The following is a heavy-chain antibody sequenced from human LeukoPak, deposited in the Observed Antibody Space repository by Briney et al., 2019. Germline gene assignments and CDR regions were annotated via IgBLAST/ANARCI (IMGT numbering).Heavy chain of an antibody. J-gene: IGHJ4*02. V-gene: IGHV3-21*01. CDR1: GFTLSSLA. CDR3: LLQMTYGELSDPDF. Sequence: GGSLRLSCAASGFTLSSLAMHWVPQAPGKGLEWVSSSGTRSGTKYYADSVMGRFTISRDSAMNSVSLQINSLRAEDTAVYYCLLQMTYGELSDPDFRGQGTLVTVPS. D-gene: IGHD3-16*02. CDR2: SGTRSGTK.